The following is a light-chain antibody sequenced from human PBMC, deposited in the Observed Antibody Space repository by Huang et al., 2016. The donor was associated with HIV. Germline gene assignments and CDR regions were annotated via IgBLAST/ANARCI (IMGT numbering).Light chain of an antibody. CDR2: AAS. J-gene: IGKJ2*01. Sequence: DIQMTQSPFSLSASVGDSVTITCRASQSISSYLNWYQQKPGKAPKILIYAASTLQSGIPSRFSGSGAGTDFTLTITSLQPEDFATYYCQQTYIIPITFGQGTKLEIK. CDR3: QQTYIIPIT. CDR1: QSISSY. V-gene: IGKV1-39*01.